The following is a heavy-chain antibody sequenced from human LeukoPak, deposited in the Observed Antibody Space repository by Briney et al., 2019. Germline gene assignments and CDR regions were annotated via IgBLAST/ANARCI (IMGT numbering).Heavy chain of an antibody. V-gene: IGHV1-8*01. CDR2: VNPNSGNT. CDR1: GYTFTSFD. CDR3: AKSVYREGHVFDI. D-gene: IGHD5-18*01. Sequence: ASVKVSCKASGYTFTSFDINWVRQATGQGLEWMGWVNPNSGNTGYAQKFQGRVTMTRDTSISTAYMELNSLRSEDTAVYYCAKSVYREGHVFDIWGQGTMVTVSS. J-gene: IGHJ3*02.